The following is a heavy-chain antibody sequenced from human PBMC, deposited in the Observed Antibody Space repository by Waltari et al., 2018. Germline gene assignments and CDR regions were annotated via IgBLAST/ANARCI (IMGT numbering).Heavy chain of an antibody. V-gene: IGHV4-61*09. CDR1: GGSISSGSYY. CDR2: SYTSGST. CDR3: ARDQQMATAN. D-gene: IGHD5-18*01. Sequence: QVQLQESGPGLVKPSQTLSLTCTVSGGSISSGSYYWSWIRQPAGKGLEWIGYSYTSGSTNYNPSLKSLVTISVDTSKNQFSLKLSSVTAADTAVYYCARDQQMATANWGQGTLVTVSS. J-gene: IGHJ4*02.